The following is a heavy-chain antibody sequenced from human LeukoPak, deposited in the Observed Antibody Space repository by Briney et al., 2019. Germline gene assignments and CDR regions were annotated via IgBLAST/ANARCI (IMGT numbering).Heavy chain of an antibody. D-gene: IGHD1-26*01. CDR1: GFTFRNYG. CDR2: ISTSSIYI. Sequence: PGGSLRLSCAASGFTFRNYGMHWVRQAPGRGLEWVSSISTSSIYIYYADSVKGRFSTSRDNAKKSLYLEMNSLRAEDTAVYYCARDPSNSGSYSRLDQWGQGTLVTVSS. V-gene: IGHV3-21*01. CDR3: ARDPSNSGSYSRLDQ. J-gene: IGHJ4*02.